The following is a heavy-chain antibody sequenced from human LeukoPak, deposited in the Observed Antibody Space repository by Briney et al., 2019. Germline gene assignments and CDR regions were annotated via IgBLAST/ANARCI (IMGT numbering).Heavy chain of an antibody. Sequence: ASVKVSCKASGYTFTSHGISWVRQAPGQGLEWMGWISAYNGNTNYAQKLQGRVTMTTDTSTSTAYVELRSLRSDDTAVYYCARKTPLYGDFDYWGQGTLVTVSS. CDR1: GYTFTSHG. CDR2: ISAYNGNT. J-gene: IGHJ4*02. V-gene: IGHV1-18*01. CDR3: ARKTPLYGDFDY. D-gene: IGHD4-17*01.